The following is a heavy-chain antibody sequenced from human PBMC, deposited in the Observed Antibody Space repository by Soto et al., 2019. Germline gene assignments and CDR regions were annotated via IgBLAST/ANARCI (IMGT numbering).Heavy chain of an antibody. V-gene: IGHV1-46*01. Sequence: ASVKVSCKASGYTFTSYYMHWVRQAPGQGLEWMGIINPSGGSTSYAQKSQGRVTMTRDTSTSTVYMELSSLRSEDTAVYYCARDGRSSYSIGWYYFDYWGQGTLVTVSS. J-gene: IGHJ4*02. D-gene: IGHD6-19*01. CDR3: ARDGRSSYSIGWYYFDY. CDR2: INPSGGST. CDR1: GYTFTSYY.